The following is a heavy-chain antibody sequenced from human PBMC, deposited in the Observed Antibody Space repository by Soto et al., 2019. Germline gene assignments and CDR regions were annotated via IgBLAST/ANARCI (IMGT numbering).Heavy chain of an antibody. V-gene: IGHV3-33*01. Sequence: QVQLVESGGGVVQSGRSLRLTCETSNFDFSSYGMHWVRQSPDKGLEWVALIRDDGSSQYYADSVKGRFTISRDNSKNSLFLQMTKVGAEDTAIYYCASSTLTDAFDIWGQGTMVTVSS. CDR2: IRDDGSSQ. J-gene: IGHJ3*02. CDR3: ASSTLTDAFDI. D-gene: IGHD2-15*01. CDR1: NFDFSSYG.